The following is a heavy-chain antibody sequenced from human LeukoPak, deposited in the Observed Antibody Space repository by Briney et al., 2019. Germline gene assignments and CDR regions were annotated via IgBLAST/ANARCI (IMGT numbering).Heavy chain of an antibody. J-gene: IGHJ4*02. D-gene: IGHD5-24*01. CDR2: IYTSGST. CDR1: GGSISSGSYY. CDR3: ARDRGEHDY. Sequence: SGTLSLTCTVSGGSISSGSYYWSWIRQPAGKGLEWIGRIYTSGSTNYNPSLKSRVTISVDTSKNQFSLKLSSVTAADTAVYYCARDRGEHDYWGQGTLVTVSS. V-gene: IGHV4-61*02.